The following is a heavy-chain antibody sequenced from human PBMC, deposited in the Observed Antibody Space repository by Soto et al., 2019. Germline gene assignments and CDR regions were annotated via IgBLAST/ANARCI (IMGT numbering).Heavy chain of an antibody. CDR2: ISGSGGST. CDR3: AKDPRYCSGGSCYFRVWWFDY. J-gene: IGHJ4*02. Sequence: GGSLRLSCAASGFTFSSYAMSWVRQAPGKGLEWVSAISGSGGSTYYADSVKGRFTISRDNSKNTLYLQMNSLRAEDTAVYYCAKDPRYCSGGSCYFRVWWFDYWGQGTLVTVSS. CDR1: GFTFSSYA. V-gene: IGHV3-23*01. D-gene: IGHD2-15*01.